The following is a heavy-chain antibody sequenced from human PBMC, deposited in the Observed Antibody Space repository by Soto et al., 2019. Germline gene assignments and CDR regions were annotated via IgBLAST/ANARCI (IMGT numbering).Heavy chain of an antibody. CDR3: AKLACYCSGNSCHGDYAMDV. J-gene: IGHJ6*02. D-gene: IGHD2-15*01. Sequence: SETLSLTCAVYGGSFSGYYWTWIRQPPGTGLEWIGEINHSGSTKYNPSLKSRVTISVDTSKNQLSLKPSSVTAADTAVYYCAKLACYCSGNSCHGDYAMDVWGQGTTVTVSS. V-gene: IGHV4-34*01. CDR2: INHSGST. CDR1: GGSFSGYY.